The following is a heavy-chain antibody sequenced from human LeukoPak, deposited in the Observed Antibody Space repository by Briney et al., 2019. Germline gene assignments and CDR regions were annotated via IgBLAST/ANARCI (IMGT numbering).Heavy chain of an antibody. V-gene: IGHV3-33*08. CDR3: ARLQSKYIDY. Sequence: GGSLRLSCAASGFIFSSHGMHWVRQAPGKGLEWVALIWYDGSNEKYADSVKGRFTISRDNSKNTVSLQMDSLRAEDTAVYYCARLQSKYIDYWGQGTLVTVSS. J-gene: IGHJ4*02. CDR1: GFIFSSHG. D-gene: IGHD2/OR15-2a*01. CDR2: IWYDGSNE.